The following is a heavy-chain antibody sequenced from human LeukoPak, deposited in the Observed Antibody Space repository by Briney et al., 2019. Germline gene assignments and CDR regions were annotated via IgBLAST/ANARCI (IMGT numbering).Heavy chain of an antibody. CDR3: ARSSSLDYFDS. Sequence: SGGSLRLSCAASGFTFSSYWMHWVRQAPGKGLVWVSRINSDGSSSNYADSVKGRFTISRDNAKNTLYLQMNSLRAEDTAVYYCARSSSLDYFDSWGQGTLVTVSS. J-gene: IGHJ4*02. V-gene: IGHV3-74*01. D-gene: IGHD6-6*01. CDR1: GFTFSSYW. CDR2: INSDGSSS.